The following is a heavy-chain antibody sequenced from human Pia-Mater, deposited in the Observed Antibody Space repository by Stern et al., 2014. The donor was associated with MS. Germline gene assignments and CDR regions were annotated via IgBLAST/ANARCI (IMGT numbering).Heavy chain of an antibody. V-gene: IGHV1-2*06. D-gene: IGHD2-15*01. CDR3: ARSNYCSGGSCYYYYGMDV. CDR2: IKPNRGGT. Sequence: QVQLVQSGAEVKKPGASVKVSCKASGYTFTGYSMHWVRQAPGQGLEGIGRIKPNRGGTNYAQEFQGRVTMTRDTSISTAYMELSRLRSDDTAVYYCARSNYCSGGSCYYYYGMDVWGQGTTVTVSS. J-gene: IGHJ6*02. CDR1: GYTFTGYS.